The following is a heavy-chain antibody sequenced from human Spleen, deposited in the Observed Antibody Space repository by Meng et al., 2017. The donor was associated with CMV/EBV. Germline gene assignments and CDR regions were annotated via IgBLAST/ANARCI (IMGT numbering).Heavy chain of an antibody. D-gene: IGHD3-3*01. V-gene: IGHV4-39*01. CDR2: IYYSGST. J-gene: IGHJ2*01. CDR3: ARHGFGVVTLVNWYFDL. CDR1: GGSISSSNYY. Sequence: SETLSLTCTVSGGSISSSNYYWGWIRQPPGKGLEWIGSIYYSGSTYYNPSRKSRVTISVETSKNQFSLKLSSVTAADAAVYYCARHGFGVVTLVNWYFDLWGRGTLVTVSS.